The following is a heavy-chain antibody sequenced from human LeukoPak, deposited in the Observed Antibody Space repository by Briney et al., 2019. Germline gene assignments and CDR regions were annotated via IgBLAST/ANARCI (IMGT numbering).Heavy chain of an antibody. J-gene: IGHJ5*02. CDR1: GGSISSGDYY. CDR2: IYYSGST. CDR3: ARDIIPNWFDP. V-gene: IGHV4-30-4*08. Sequence: TLSLTCTVSGGSISSGDYYWSWIRQPPGKGLEWIGYIYYSGSTYYNPSLKSRVTISVDTSKNQSSLKLSSVTAADTAVYYCARDIIPNWFDPWGQGTLVTVSS. D-gene: IGHD2-15*01.